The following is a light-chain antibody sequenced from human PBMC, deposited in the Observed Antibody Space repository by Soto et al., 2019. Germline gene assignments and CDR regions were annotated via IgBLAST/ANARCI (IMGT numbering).Light chain of an antibody. CDR3: QQYDYWPMYT. CDR2: GTS. V-gene: IGKV3-15*01. J-gene: IGKJ2*01. CDR1: QSVSDN. Sequence: EVLMTQSPATLSVSPGERVTLSCRASQSVSDNLAWYQHKPGQAPRLLIYGTSTRATGIPARFRGSGSGTEFTLTISSLQSEDLAVYYCQQYDYWPMYTFGQGTKLEIK.